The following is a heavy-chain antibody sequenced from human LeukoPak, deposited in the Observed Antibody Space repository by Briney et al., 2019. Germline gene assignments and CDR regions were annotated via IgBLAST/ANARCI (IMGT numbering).Heavy chain of an antibody. Sequence: GGSLRLSCTASGFTFGDYAMSWVRQAPGKGLEWVGFIRSKAYGGTTESAASVKSRFTISRDDSNSIAYLQMNSLKTEDTAVYYCTRGVYGDSSGYRGYYFDYWGQGTLVTVSS. D-gene: IGHD3-22*01. V-gene: IGHV3-49*04. CDR2: IRSKAYGGTT. J-gene: IGHJ4*02. CDR1: GFTFGDYA. CDR3: TRGVYGDSSGYRGYYFDY.